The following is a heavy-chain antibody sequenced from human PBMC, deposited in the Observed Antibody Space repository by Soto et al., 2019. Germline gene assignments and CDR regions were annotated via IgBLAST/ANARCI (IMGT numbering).Heavy chain of an antibody. CDR3: ARDGGSYDSGGYLIRGAFDI. CDR1: GDSISRIDYY. D-gene: IGHD3-22*01. J-gene: IGHJ3*02. CDR2: IYFRGNT. Sequence: PSETLSLTCSVSGDSISRIDYYWTWIRQHPEKGLEWIGNIYFRGNTYYSTSLESRLTISVDTSKNQFSLKLTSVTAADTAVYYCARDGGSYDSGGYLIRGAFDIWGQGTMVTVSS. V-gene: IGHV4-31*03.